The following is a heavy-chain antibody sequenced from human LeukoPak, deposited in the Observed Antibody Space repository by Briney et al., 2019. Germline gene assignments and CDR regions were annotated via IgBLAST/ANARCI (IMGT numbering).Heavy chain of an antibody. V-gene: IGHV5-51*01. J-gene: IGHJ4*02. CDR2: IYPDDSDT. Sequence: GESLKISCQGSGCDFTNYWIGWVRQMPGKGLEWMAIIYPDDSDTKYNPSFQGQVTISSDKSISTAYLQWSSLKASDTAIYYCVRQADSSGWYYFDYWGPGTRVTVTS. CDR3: VRQADSSGWYYFDY. CDR1: GCDFTNYW. D-gene: IGHD6-19*01.